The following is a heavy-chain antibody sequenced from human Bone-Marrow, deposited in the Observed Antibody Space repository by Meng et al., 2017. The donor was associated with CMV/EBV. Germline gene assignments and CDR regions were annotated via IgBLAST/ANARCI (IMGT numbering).Heavy chain of an antibody. CDR1: GFTFSSYA. V-gene: IGHV3-30-3*01. Sequence: GESLKISCAASGFTFSSYAMHWVRQAPGKGLEWVAVISYDGSNKYYADSVKGRFTISRDNSKNTLYLQMNSLRAEDTAVYYCAKDPERRRVAGYGPLDIWGQGTLVTVSS. D-gene: IGHD6-19*01. CDR3: AKDPERRRVAGYGPLDI. CDR2: ISYDGSNK. J-gene: IGHJ3*02.